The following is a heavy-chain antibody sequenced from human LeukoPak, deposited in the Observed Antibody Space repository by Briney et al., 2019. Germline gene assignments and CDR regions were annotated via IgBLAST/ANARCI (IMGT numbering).Heavy chain of an antibody. CDR1: GFSFSSYS. D-gene: IGHD2-2*01. CDR2: ISSSSSTI. CDR3: ARAGREHQLLWPPDH. J-gene: IGHJ4*02. V-gene: IGHV3-48*01. Sequence: GGSLRLSCAASGFSFSSYSMNWVRQAPGKGLEWVSYISSSSSTIYYADSVKGRFTISRDNSKNTLYLQMNSLRVEDTAVYYCARAGREHQLLWPPDHWGQGTLVTVSS.